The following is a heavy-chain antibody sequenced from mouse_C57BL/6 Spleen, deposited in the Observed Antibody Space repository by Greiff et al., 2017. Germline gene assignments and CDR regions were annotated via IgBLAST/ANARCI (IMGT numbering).Heavy chain of an antibody. CDR1: GFTFSSYG. J-gene: IGHJ1*03. Sequence: EVQGVESGGDLVKPGGSLKLSCAASGFTFSSYGMSWVRQTPDKRLEWVATISSGGSYTYYPDSVKGRFTISRDNAKNTLYLQMSSLKSEDTAMYYCARRGSNYEGYFDVWGTGTTVTVSS. D-gene: IGHD2-5*01. V-gene: IGHV5-6*01. CDR3: ARRGSNYEGYFDV. CDR2: ISSGGSYT.